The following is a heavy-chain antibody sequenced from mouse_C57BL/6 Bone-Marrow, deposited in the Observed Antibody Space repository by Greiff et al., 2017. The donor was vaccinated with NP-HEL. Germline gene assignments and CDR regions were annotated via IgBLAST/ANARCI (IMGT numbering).Heavy chain of an antibody. CDR3: AREGGYSPGFAY. J-gene: IGHJ3*01. Sequence: EVHLVESEGGLVQPGSSMKLSCTASGFTFSDYYMAWVRQVPEKGLEWVANINYDGSSTYYLDSLKSRFIISRDNAKNILYLQMSSLKSEDTATYYCAREGGYSPGFAYWGQGTLVTVSA. CDR1: GFTFSDYY. V-gene: IGHV5-16*01. CDR2: INYDGSST. D-gene: IGHD2-3*01.